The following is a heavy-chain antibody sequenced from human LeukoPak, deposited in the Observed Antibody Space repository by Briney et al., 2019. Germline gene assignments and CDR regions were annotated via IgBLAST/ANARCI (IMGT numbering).Heavy chain of an antibody. J-gene: IGHJ4*02. V-gene: IGHV3-23*01. Sequence: GGTLRLSCAASGFTFSSYAMSWVRQAPGEGLEWVSAISGSGGSTYYADSVKGRFTISRDNSKNTLYLQMNSLRAGDTAVYYCARDLGLWVLWYWGQGTLVTVSS. CDR2: ISGSGGST. CDR1: GFTFSSYA. CDR3: ARDLGLWVLWY. D-gene: IGHD2-21*01.